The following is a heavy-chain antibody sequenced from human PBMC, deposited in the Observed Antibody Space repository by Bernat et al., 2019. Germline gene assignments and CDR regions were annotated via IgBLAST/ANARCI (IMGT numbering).Heavy chain of an antibody. D-gene: IGHD3-10*01. J-gene: IGHJ4*02. V-gene: IGHV1-2*02. Sequence: QVQLVQSGAEVKKPGASVKVSCKASGYTFTGYYMPWVRQAPGQGLEWMGWINPNRGGTNYAQKFQGRVTMTRDTTISTAYMELSRLRSDDTAVYYCARDHIRMVRGQLGYWGQGTLVTVSS. CDR2: INPNRGGT. CDR1: GYTFTGYY. CDR3: ARDHIRMVRGQLGY.